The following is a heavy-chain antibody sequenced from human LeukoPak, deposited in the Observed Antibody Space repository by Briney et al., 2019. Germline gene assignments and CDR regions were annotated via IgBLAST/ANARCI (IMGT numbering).Heavy chain of an antibody. CDR1: GGSFSGYY. Sequence: SETLSLTCAVYGGSFSGYYWSWNRQPPGKGLEWIGEINHSGSTNYNPSLKSRVTISVDTSKNQFSLKLSSVTAADTAVYYCASSPYDYVWGSYRSWGQGTLVTVSS. CDR2: INHSGST. J-gene: IGHJ5*02. CDR3: ASSPYDYVWGSYRS. D-gene: IGHD3-16*02. V-gene: IGHV4-34*01.